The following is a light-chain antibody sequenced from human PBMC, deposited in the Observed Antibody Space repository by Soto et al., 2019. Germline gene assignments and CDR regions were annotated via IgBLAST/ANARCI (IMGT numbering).Light chain of an antibody. CDR1: QSFNSIY. V-gene: IGKV3-20*01. J-gene: IGKJ1*01. CDR2: GAS. Sequence: IVLTQSPGALSLTPGERATLSCRASQSFNSIYLAWYQQKPGQAPRLLIYGASSRATGIPDRFSGSGSGTDFTLSISRVEPEVRAGNSCQQYHSWTFGQRSML. CDR3: QQYHSWT.